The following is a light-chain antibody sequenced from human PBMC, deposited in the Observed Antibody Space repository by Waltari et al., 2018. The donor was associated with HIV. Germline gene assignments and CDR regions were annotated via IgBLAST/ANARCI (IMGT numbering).Light chain of an antibody. CDR3: HQYGLSPYN. CDR2: GAS. Sequence: EIVLTQSPGTLSLSPGERATLSCRASQSVSNNYLAWYQQKPGQAPRLLIHGASSRATGIPDRFSGSGSGTDFTLTISRVEPEDVAVYYCHQYGLSPYNFGQGTKLQIK. CDR1: QSVSNNY. V-gene: IGKV3-20*01. J-gene: IGKJ2*01.